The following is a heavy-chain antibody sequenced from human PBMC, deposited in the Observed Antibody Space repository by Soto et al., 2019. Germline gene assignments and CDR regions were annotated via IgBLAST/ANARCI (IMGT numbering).Heavy chain of an antibody. CDR3: STRITVFGLLIPPFDP. CDR1: WGAVNGYY. V-gene: IGHV4-34*01. CDR2: INHTGVT. D-gene: IGHD3-3*01. J-gene: IGHJ5*02. Sequence: PSETLSLTCAVYWGAVNGYYWNWIRQPPGNSMAWIGEINHTGVTHYNSPLMVRVTMSVYTSKNQSSLRVSSVTAADTAIYYCSTRITVFGLLIPPFDPRGQGTQVTVSS.